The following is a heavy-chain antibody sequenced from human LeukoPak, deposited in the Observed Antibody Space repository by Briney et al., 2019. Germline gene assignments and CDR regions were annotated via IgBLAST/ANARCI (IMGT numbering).Heavy chain of an antibody. CDR2: IWYDGSNK. Sequence: GRSLRLSCAASGFTFSSYGMRWVRQAPGKGLEWVAVIWYDGSNKYYADSVKGRFTISRDNSKNTLYLQMNSLRAEDTAVYYCARDPAPHYDILTGYWRWYFDYWGQGTLVTVSS. J-gene: IGHJ4*02. V-gene: IGHV3-33*01. D-gene: IGHD3-9*01. CDR3: ARDPAPHYDILTGYWRWYFDY. CDR1: GFTFSSYG.